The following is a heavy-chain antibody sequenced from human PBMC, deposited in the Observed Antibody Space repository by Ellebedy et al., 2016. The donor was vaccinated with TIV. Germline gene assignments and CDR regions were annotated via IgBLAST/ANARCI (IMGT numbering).Heavy chain of an antibody. D-gene: IGHD1-26*01. CDR2: ISSSSSYI. J-gene: IGHJ3*02. V-gene: IGHV3-21*01. CDR3: ARETLGATRDAFDI. CDR1: GFTFSSYS. Sequence: GESLKISXAASGFTFSSYSMNWVRQAPGKGLEWVSSISSSSSYIYYADSVKGRFTISRDNAKNSLYLQMNSLRAEDTAVYYCARETLGATRDAFDIWGQGTMVTVSS.